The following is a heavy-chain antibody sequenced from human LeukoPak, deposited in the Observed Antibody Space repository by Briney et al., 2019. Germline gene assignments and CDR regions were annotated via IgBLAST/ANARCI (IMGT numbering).Heavy chain of an antibody. CDR1: GFTVSSNY. V-gene: IGHV3-53*01. J-gene: IGHJ4*02. CDR3: ARSAFHRSGYYYPEYYFDY. Sequence: GGSLRLSCAASGFTVSSNYMSWVRQAPGKGLEWVSVIYSGGSTYYADSVKGRFTISRDNSKNTLYLQMNSLRAEDTAVYYCARSAFHRSGYYYPEYYFDYWGQGTLVTVSS. CDR2: IYSGGST. D-gene: IGHD3-22*01.